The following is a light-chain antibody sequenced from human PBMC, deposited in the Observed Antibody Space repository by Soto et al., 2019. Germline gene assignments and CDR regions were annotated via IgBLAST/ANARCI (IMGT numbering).Light chain of an antibody. J-gene: IGKJ4*01. CDR2: DAS. CDR3: QQYGSSPLT. Sequence: EIVLTQSPGTLSLSPGEGATLSCRASQSVTNNYLAWYQQKPGQAPRLLIYDASSRASGIPDRFSGSASGTDLTLTIRRLEPEDFAVYYCQQYGSSPLTFGRGTKVDIK. V-gene: IGKV3-20*01. CDR1: QSVTNNY.